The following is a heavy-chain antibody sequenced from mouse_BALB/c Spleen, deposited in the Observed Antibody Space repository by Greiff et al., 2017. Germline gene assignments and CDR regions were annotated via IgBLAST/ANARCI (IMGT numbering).Heavy chain of an antibody. V-gene: IGHV1-69*02. CDR2: IDPSDSYT. CDR1: GYTFTSYW. CDR3: APYYRPYYAMDY. D-gene: IGHD2-14*01. J-gene: IGHJ4*01. Sequence: QVQLQQPGAELVKPGASVKLSCKASGYTFTSYWMHWVKQRPGQGLEWIGEIDPSDSYTNYNQKFKGKATLTVDKSSSTAYMQLSSLTSEDSAVYYCAPYYRPYYAMDYWGQGTSVTVSS.